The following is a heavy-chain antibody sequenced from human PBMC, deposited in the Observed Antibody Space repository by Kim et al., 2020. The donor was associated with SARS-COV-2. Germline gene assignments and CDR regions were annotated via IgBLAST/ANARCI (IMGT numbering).Heavy chain of an antibody. CDR1: GGSISSYY. CDR3: ARDTVLVTAIPHYYYFV. V-gene: IGHV4-59*13. D-gene: IGHD2-21*02. J-gene: IGHJ6*01. Sequence: SETLSLTCTVSGGSISSYYWSWIRQPPGKGLEWIGYIYYSGSTNYNPSLKSRVTISVDTSKNQFSLKLSSMTAADTAVYYCARDTVLVTAIPHYYYFV. CDR2: IYYSGST.